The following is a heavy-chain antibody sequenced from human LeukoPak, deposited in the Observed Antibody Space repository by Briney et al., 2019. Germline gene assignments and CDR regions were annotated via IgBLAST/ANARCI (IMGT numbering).Heavy chain of an antibody. CDR2: VSGSGGNT. D-gene: IGHD6-19*01. V-gene: IGHV3-23*01. Sequence: PGASLRLSCAASGFTFSSYGITWVRQAPGKGLEWVSAVSGSGGNTSYADSVKGRFTISRDNSKNTLYLQMNSLRAEDTAVYYCAKDRSSGWYTTLDYWGQGVLVTVSS. CDR1: GFTFSSYG. J-gene: IGHJ4*02. CDR3: AKDRSSGWYTTLDY.